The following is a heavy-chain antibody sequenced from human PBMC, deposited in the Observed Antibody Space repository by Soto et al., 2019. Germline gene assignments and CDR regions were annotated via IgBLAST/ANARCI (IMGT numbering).Heavy chain of an antibody. D-gene: IGHD2-8*02. CDR2: LNPNGTFT. CDR3: ARGGTSTTYWGICYH. CDR1: GFTFSGYW. Sequence: EVQLVESGGGLVQPGGSLRLSCAGSGFTFSGYWMHWVRQAPGKGPVWVSRLNPNGTFTTNADSVKGRFTISRDNAKNTVYLQMNSLRADDAAGYYCARGGTSTTYWGICYHWGHGPVVTVSS. J-gene: IGHJ5*02. V-gene: IGHV3-74*01.